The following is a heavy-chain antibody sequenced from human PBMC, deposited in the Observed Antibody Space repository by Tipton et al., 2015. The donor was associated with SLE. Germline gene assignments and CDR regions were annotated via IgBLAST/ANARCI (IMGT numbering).Heavy chain of an antibody. V-gene: IGHV4-39*07. J-gene: IGHJ3*02. Sequence: TLSLTCTVSGGSIGTSNYYWGWIRQPPGKGLEWVGSFYYTGSAYYNPSLKRRVTISLDTPKNQFSLKLTSMTPADTALYYCARLSPPTQILVDDGSDIWGQGTMVTVSS. CDR2: FYYTGSA. CDR3: ARLSPPTQILVDDGSDI. CDR1: GGSIGTSNYY. D-gene: IGHD1-26*01.